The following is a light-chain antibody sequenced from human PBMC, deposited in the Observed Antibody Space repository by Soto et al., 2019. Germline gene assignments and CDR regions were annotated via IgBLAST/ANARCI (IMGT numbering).Light chain of an antibody. CDR1: HNLLFSSNNKNY. CDR2: WAS. Sequence: DIGMTQSPDSLAVSLGETATISCKSRHNLLFSSNNKNYLAWYQQRPGQPPQLLIYWASTRESGVPDRFSGSGSGTDFTLTISSLQAEDVAVYYCQQYYSTPLTFGGGTKV. J-gene: IGKJ4*01. V-gene: IGKV4-1*01. CDR3: QQYYSTPLT.